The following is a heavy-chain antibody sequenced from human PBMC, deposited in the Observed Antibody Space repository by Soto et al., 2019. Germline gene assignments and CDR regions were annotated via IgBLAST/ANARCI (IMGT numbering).Heavy chain of an antibody. CDR1: GFTFSSYA. CDR2: ISGSGGST. V-gene: IGHV3-23*01. D-gene: IGHD3-9*01. Sequence: GGSLRLSCAASGFTFSSYAMSWVRQAPGKGLEWVSAISGSGGSTYYADSVKGRFTISRDNSKNTLYLQMNSLRAEDTAVYYCASPPWDILTGYYSKYYFDYWGQGTLVTVSS. J-gene: IGHJ4*02. CDR3: ASPPWDILTGYYSKYYFDY.